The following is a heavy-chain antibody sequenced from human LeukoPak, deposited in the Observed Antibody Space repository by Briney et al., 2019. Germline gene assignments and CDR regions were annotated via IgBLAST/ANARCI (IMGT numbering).Heavy chain of an antibody. CDR1: GFTFSSYA. Sequence: PGGSLRLSCAASGFTFSSYAMSWVRQAPGKGLEWVSAISGSGGSTYYADSVKGRFTISRDNSKNTLYLQMNSLRAEDTAVYYCARDTSNSSSWYSFDYWGQGTLVTVSS. D-gene: IGHD6-13*01. CDR2: ISGSGGST. J-gene: IGHJ4*02. CDR3: ARDTSNSSSWYSFDY. V-gene: IGHV3-23*01.